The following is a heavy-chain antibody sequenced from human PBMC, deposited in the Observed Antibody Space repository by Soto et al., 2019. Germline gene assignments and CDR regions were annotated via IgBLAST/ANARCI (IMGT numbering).Heavy chain of an antibody. CDR2: IYYSGST. V-gene: IGHV4-59*01. D-gene: IGHD2-15*01. Sequence: SETLSLTCTVSGGSISSYYWSWIRQPPGKGLEWIGYIYYSGSTNYNPSLKSRVTISVGTSKNQFSLKLSSVTAADTAVYYCARLVRDWFDPWGQGTLVTVSS. J-gene: IGHJ5*02. CDR3: ARLVRDWFDP. CDR1: GGSISSYY.